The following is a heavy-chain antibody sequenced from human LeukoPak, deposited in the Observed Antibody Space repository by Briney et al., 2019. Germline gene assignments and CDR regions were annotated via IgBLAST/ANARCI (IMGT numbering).Heavy chain of an antibody. V-gene: IGHV1-69*13. D-gene: IGHD3-10*01. CDR2: IIPIFGTA. CDR1: GGNFISYA. J-gene: IGHJ4*02. CDR3: ARVDAYYYGSGSYYLSDH. Sequence: SVKVSCKASGGNFISYAISWVRQAPGQGLEWMGGIIPIFGTANYAQKFQGRVTITADESTSTAYMELSSLRSEDTAVYYCARVDAYYYGSGSYYLSDHWGQGTLVTVSS.